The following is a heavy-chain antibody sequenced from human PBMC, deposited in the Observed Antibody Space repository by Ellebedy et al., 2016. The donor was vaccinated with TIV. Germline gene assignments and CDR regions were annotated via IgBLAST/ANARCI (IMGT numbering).Heavy chain of an antibody. Sequence: GSLRLSCVVSDGSIRPYYWTWTRQPPGRGLEWIGYAYHSGSTDYNPSLESRVTISVDTSKNQISLRLTSVTAADTAVYYCARVGTELVTVEEYYYYMDVWGKGTTVTVSS. CDR3: ARVGTELVTVEEYYYYMDV. V-gene: IGHV4-59*01. CDR1: DGSIRPYY. CDR2: AYHSGST. D-gene: IGHD2/OR15-2a*01. J-gene: IGHJ6*03.